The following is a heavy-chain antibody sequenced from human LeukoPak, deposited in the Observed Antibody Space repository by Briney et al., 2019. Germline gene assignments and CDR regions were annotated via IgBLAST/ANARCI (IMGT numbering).Heavy chain of an antibody. CDR3: ARVIYCSSTSCYLYYYYYYGMDV. V-gene: IGHV3-11*01. Sequence: GGSLRLSCAASGFTVSSNYMSWVRQAPGKGLEWVSYISSSGSTIYYADSVKGRFTISRDNAKNSLYLQMNSLRAEDTAVYYCARVIYCSSTSCYLYYYYYYGMDVWGQGTTVTVSS. J-gene: IGHJ6*02. CDR2: ISSSGSTI. CDR1: GFTVSSNY. D-gene: IGHD2-2*01.